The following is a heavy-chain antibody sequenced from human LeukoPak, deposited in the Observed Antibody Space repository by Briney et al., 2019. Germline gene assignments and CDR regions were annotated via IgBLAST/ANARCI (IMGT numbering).Heavy chain of an antibody. D-gene: IGHD1-26*01. CDR3: AKMKGHPLPKYYMDV. V-gene: IGHV3-48*03. CDR2: ISSSGSTI. Sequence: PGGSLRLSCAASGFTFSNYEMNWVRQAPGKGLEWVSYISSSGSTIYYADSVKGRFTISRDNAKNSLSLQMNSLRAEDTAVYYCAKMKGHPLPKYYMDVWGQGTTVTVSS. J-gene: IGHJ6*01. CDR1: GFTFSNYE.